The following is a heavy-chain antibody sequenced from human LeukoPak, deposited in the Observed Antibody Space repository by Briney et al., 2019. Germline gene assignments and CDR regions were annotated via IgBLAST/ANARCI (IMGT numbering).Heavy chain of an antibody. J-gene: IGHJ3*02. Sequence: KTSETLSLTCSVSGDSTVGYYWGWIRQSPGRAPEWLAYVYRSGQSDYNSSLRGRVTVSLDRSKTQVSLRLRSLTAADTAIYYCASGKYYYDDSASVNRASRTAFHIWAQGTMVLVSS. D-gene: IGHD3-22*01. CDR3: ASGKYYYDDSASVNRASRTAFHI. CDR1: GDSTVGYY. CDR2: VYRSGQS. V-gene: IGHV4-59*12.